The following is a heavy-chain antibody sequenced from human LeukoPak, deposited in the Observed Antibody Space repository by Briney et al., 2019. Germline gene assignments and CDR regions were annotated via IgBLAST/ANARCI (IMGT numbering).Heavy chain of an antibody. CDR2: ISGSGGST. J-gene: IGHJ4*02. Sequence: GGSLRLSCAVSRFTFSSYAMSWVRQAPGKGLEWVSSISGSGGSTYYADSVKGRFTISRDNSKNTLYLQMNSLRAEDTAVYYCAKVYYYDSSGYFPPYYFDYWGQGTLVTVSS. V-gene: IGHV3-23*01. D-gene: IGHD3-22*01. CDR3: AKVYYYDSSGYFPPYYFDY. CDR1: RFTFSSYA.